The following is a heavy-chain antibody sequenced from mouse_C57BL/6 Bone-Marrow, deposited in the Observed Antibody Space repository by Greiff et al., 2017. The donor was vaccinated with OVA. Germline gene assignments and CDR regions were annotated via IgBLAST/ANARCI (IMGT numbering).Heavy chain of an antibody. V-gene: IGHV14-4*01. Sequence: VQLQQSGAELVRPGASVKLSCTASGFNIKDDYMHWVKQRPEQGLEWIGWIDPENGDTEYASKFQGKATITADTSSNTAYLQLSSLTSEDTAVYYCTTFPYFYFDYWGQGTTLTVSS. CDR1: GFNIKDDY. J-gene: IGHJ2*01. CDR3: TTFPYFYFDY. CDR2: IDPENGDT. D-gene: IGHD2-10*01.